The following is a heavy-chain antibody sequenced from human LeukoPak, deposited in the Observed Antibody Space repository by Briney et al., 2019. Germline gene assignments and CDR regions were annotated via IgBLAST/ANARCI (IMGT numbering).Heavy chain of an antibody. V-gene: IGHV3-21*06. CDR3: VRDVGAVRGEVYFDY. Sequence: PGRSLRLSCAASGFTFSSYVMHWVRQAPGKGLEWVSSITGSGPYMLYADSVKHRFTISRDNTKNLLYLEMNSLRAEDTAMYFCVRDVGAVRGEVYFDYWGQGTLVTVSS. CDR2: ITGSGPYM. CDR1: GFTFSSYV. D-gene: IGHD3-10*01. J-gene: IGHJ4*02.